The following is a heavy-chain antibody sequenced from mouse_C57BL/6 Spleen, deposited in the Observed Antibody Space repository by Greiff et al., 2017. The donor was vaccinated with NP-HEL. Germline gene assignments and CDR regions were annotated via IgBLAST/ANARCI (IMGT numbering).Heavy chain of an antibody. V-gene: IGHV14-3*01. Sequence: VQLQQSVAELVRPGASVKLSCTASGFNIKNTYMHWVKQRPEQGLEWIGRIDPANGNTKYAQKFQGKATITADTSSNTAYLQLISLTSDDTAIYYCARDYGNSGDYFDYWGQGTTLTVSS. CDR1: GFNIKNTY. D-gene: IGHD2-1*01. CDR3: ARDYGNSGDYFDY. CDR2: IDPANGNT. J-gene: IGHJ2*01.